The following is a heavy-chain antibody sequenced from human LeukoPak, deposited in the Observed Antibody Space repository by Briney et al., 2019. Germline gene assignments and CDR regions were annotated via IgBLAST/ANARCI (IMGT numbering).Heavy chain of an antibody. CDR3: AKDAGPYSSGWYYY. V-gene: IGHV3-23*01. J-gene: IGHJ4*02. CDR1: GFTFSSYA. CDR2: ISGSGDNT. Sequence: PGGSLRLSCAASGFTFSSYAMSWVRQVPGKGLEWVSVISGSGDNTYYADSVKGRFTISRDNSKNTLYLQMNSLRAEDTAVYYCAKDAGPYSSGWYYYWGQGTLVTVSS. D-gene: IGHD6-19*01.